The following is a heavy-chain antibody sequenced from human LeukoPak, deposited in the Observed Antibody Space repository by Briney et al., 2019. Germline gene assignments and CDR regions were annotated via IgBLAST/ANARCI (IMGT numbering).Heavy chain of an antibody. Sequence: PGGSLRLSCAASGFTFSSYNMNWVRQAPGKGLEWVSYISSSSSNIQYADSVKGRFTISRDNAKNSLYLQMNSLRDGDTAVYYCARSGDYGDYTGYWGQGTLVTVSS. D-gene: IGHD4-17*01. V-gene: IGHV3-48*02. CDR3: ARSGDYGDYTGY. CDR1: GFTFSSYN. CDR2: ISSSSSNI. J-gene: IGHJ4*02.